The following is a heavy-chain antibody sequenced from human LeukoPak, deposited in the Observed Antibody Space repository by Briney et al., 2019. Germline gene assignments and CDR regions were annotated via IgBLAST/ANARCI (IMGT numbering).Heavy chain of an antibody. J-gene: IGHJ3*02. CDR3: AKGARSTASNI. CDR1: GFTFSNSA. D-gene: IGHD6-25*01. Sequence: GGSLRLSCAASGFTFSNSAMSWVRQAPGKGLEWVSAISGSGGSTYYADSVKGRFTISRDNSKDTLYLQMNSLRAEDTAVYYCAKGARSTASNIWGQGTMVTVSS. V-gene: IGHV3-23*01. CDR2: ISGSGGST.